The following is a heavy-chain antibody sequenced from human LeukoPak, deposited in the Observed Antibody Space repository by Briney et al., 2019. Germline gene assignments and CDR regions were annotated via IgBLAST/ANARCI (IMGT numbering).Heavy chain of an antibody. Sequence: GGSLRLSCAASGFSFSGSTKHWVRQTSGKGLEWVGRIRSKANNYATAYTASVNGRFTVSRDDSKNTAYLQMNSLKTEDTAVYYCTRRGDNGDIPFDYWGQGTLVTVSS. D-gene: IGHD4-17*01. V-gene: IGHV3-73*01. CDR3: TRRGDNGDIPFDY. CDR2: IRSKANNYAT. J-gene: IGHJ4*02. CDR1: GFSFSGST.